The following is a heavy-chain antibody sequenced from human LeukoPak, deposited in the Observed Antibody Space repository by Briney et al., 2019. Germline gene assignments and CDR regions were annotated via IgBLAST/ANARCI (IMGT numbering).Heavy chain of an antibody. CDR2: IRDSAYRT. D-gene: IGHD3-10*01. CDR3: AKGTSGSGSYPSAMDV. CDR1: RFTFSNYA. V-gene: IGHV3-23*01. J-gene: IGHJ6*03. Sequence: PGGSLRLSCAASRFTFSNYAMSWVRQAPGKGLEWVSSIRDSAYRTYYADSVKGRFTISRDNSKNTLYLQMNSLGAEDTAVYYCAKGTSGSGSYPSAMDVWGKGTTVTISS.